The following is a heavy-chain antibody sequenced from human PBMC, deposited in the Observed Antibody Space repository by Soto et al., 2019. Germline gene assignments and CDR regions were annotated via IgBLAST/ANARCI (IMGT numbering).Heavy chain of an antibody. D-gene: IGHD3-10*01. CDR2: IIPIFGTA. CDR1: GGTFSSYA. J-gene: IGHJ6*02. V-gene: IGHV1-69*06. Sequence: QVQLVQSGAEVKKPGSSVKVSCKASGGTFSSYAISWVRQAPGQGLEWMGGIIPIFGTANYAQKFQGRVTMSTDTSTSTAYMELRSLRSDDTAVYYCARGILWFGELSDYYYGMDVWGQGTTVTVSS. CDR3: ARGILWFGELSDYYYGMDV.